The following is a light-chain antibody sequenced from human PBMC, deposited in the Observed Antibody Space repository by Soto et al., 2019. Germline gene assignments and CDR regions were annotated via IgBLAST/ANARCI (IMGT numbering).Light chain of an antibody. CDR3: QQFRT. Sequence: EIVLTQSPGTLSLSPGERATLSCRASQSVSSGYLAWYQQKPGQSPRLLIYSASTRATGIPDRFSGSGSGTDFILTITRLETEDSAVYCCQQFRTFGPGTKVEIK. J-gene: IGKJ3*01. CDR2: SAS. CDR1: QSVSSGY. V-gene: IGKV3-20*01.